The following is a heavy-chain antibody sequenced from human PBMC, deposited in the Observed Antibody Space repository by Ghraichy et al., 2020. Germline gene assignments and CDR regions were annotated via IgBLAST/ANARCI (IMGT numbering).Heavy chain of an antibody. Sequence: SETLSLTCTVSGGSISSSSYYWGWIRQPPGKGLEWIGSIYYSGITYYSPSLKSRVTISVDTSKNQFSLRLSSVTAADTAVYYCARRAVTNFDYWGQGTLVTVSS. D-gene: IGHD4-11*01. J-gene: IGHJ4*02. V-gene: IGHV4-39*01. CDR2: IYYSGIT. CDR3: ARRAVTNFDY. CDR1: GGSISSSSYY.